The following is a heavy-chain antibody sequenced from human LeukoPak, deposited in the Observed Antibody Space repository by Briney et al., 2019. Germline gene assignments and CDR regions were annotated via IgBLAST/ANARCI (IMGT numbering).Heavy chain of an antibody. CDR1: GGTFSSYA. Sequence: SVKVSCKASGGTFSSYAISWVRQAPGQGLEWMGGIIPIFGTANYAQKFQGRVTITADESTSTAYMELSSLRSEDTAVYYCARDSDRRDIVVVAGAFDIWGQGTMVTVSS. CDR3: ARDSDRRDIVVVAGAFDI. V-gene: IGHV1-69*13. J-gene: IGHJ3*02. D-gene: IGHD2-15*01. CDR2: IIPIFGTA.